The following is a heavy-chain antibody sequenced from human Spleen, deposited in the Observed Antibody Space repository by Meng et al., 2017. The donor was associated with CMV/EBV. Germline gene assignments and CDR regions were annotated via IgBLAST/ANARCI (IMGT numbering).Heavy chain of an antibody. V-gene: IGHV4-31*03. CDR3: ARDAYPASYYYGMDV. Sequence: SETLSLTCTVSGDSISSGGYYWTWIRQHPGKGLEWIGYIHYSGSTHYNPSLKSRLTISIDTSKNRFSLKLSSVTAADTAVYYCARDAYPASYYYGMDVWGQGTTVTVSS. D-gene: IGHD2-2*01. CDR2: IHYSGST. J-gene: IGHJ6*02. CDR1: GDSISSGGYY.